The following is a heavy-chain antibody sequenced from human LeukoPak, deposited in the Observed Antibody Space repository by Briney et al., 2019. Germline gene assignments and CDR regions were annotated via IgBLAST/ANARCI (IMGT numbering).Heavy chain of an antibody. Sequence: SETLSLTCTVSYESISSSSHYCGSIRRPPGKGLEWIGSIDSRRNIHSNPSLDSRATISVDTSKNQFSLKLSSVTAADTAVYYCARTKYYFDSSDYFFFDPWGQGILVTVSS. CDR1: YESISSSSHY. D-gene: IGHD3-22*01. V-gene: IGHV4-39*01. CDR3: ARTKYYFDSSDYFFFDP. J-gene: IGHJ5*02. CDR2: IDSRRNI.